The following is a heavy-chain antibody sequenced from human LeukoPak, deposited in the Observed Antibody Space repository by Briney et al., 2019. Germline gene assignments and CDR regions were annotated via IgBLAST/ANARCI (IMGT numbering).Heavy chain of an antibody. V-gene: IGHV3-74*01. J-gene: IGHJ4*02. CDR3: ARDGGIAATGMDFHY. Sequence: PGGSLRLSCAASGFTFSSYWMHWVRQAPGKGLVWVSRINTDGSTTTYTDSVKGRFTISRDNSKNTLYLQMNSLRAEDTAVYYCARDGGIAATGMDFHYWGQGTLVTVSS. CDR2: INTDGSTT. D-gene: IGHD6-13*01. CDR1: GFTFSSYW.